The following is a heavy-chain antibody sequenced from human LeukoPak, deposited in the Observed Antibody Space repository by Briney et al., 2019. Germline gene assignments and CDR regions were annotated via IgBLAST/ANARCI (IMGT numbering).Heavy chain of an antibody. Sequence: GASVKVSCKASGGTFSSYAISWVRQAPGQGLEWMGGIIPIFGTANYAQKFQGRVTITADESTSTAYMELSSLRSEDTAVYYCARVGDTAAQYSSSWDPYYYYYMDVWGKGTTVTISS. J-gene: IGHJ6*03. D-gene: IGHD6-13*01. CDR2: IIPIFGTA. CDR3: ARVGDTAAQYSSSWDPYYYYYMDV. CDR1: GGTFSSYA. V-gene: IGHV1-69*13.